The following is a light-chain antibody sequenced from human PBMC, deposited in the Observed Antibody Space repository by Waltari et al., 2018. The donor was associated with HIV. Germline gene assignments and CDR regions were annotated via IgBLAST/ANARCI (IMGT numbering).Light chain of an antibody. CDR2: EVN. Sequence: HSALTQPASVSGSPGQTVTISCSGTSSAVGGFNYVSWYQQHPGKAPNLMIYEVNNRPSRISSRFSGSKSGNTAYLTISGLQAEDEADYYCSSFSSGNSLEVFGTGTKVTFL. CDR3: SSFSSGNSLEV. V-gene: IGLV2-14*01. J-gene: IGLJ1*01. CDR1: SSAVGGFNY.